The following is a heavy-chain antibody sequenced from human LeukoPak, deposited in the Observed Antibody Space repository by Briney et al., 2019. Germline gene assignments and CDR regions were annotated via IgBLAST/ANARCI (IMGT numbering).Heavy chain of an antibody. J-gene: IGHJ4*02. CDR2: ISSSSSYI. CDR3: ARVGLEWLLTPSQYYFDY. D-gene: IGHD3-3*01. V-gene: IGHV3-21*01. CDR1: GFTFSSYS. Sequence: GGSLRLSCAASGFTFSSYSMNWVRQAPGKGLEWVSSISSSSSYIYYADSVKGRFTISRDNAKNSLYLQMNGLRAEDTAVYYCARVGLEWLLTPSQYYFDYWGQGTLVTVSS.